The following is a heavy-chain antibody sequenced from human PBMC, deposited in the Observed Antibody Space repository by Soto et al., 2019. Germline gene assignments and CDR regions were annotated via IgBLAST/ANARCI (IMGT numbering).Heavy chain of an antibody. V-gene: IGHV3-66*01. D-gene: IGHD3-16*01. CDR3: ARDPWGADY. CDR1: GFTVSTKY. J-gene: IGHJ4*02. CDR2: IYSGGST. Sequence: ESGGGLVQPGGSLRLSCAASGFTVSTKYMSWVRQAPGKGLEWVSVIYSGGSTFYADSVRGRFTISRDNSKNTVNLQMNSLRAEDTAVYYCARDPWGADYWGQGTLVTVSS.